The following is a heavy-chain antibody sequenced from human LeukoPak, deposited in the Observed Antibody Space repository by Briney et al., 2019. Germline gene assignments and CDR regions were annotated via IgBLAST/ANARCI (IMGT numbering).Heavy chain of an antibody. CDR1: GFTFSNYA. V-gene: IGHV3-30*18. CDR2: IWHGGSKE. D-gene: IGHD3-3*01. J-gene: IGHJ4*02. CDR3: AKGLTVAAWSGVDY. Sequence: GTSLRLSCAASGFTFSNYAMHWVRQAPGKGLEWVAVIWHGGSKENYADSVKGRFTISRDNSKNTLYLQMDGLRVQDRAVFYCAKGLTVAAWSGVDYWGQGTLVTVSS.